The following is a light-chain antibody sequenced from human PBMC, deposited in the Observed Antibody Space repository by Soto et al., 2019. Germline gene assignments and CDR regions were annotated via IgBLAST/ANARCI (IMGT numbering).Light chain of an antibody. CDR3: QQYNNGPRT. Sequence: EIVMTQSPATLSVSPGERATLSCRASQSFSSTLAWYQQKPGQAPRLLIYGASTRATGIPARFSGSGSGTEFTLTISSLQSEDFAVYYCQQYNNGPRTFGQGTKVEIK. CDR2: GAS. J-gene: IGKJ1*01. CDR1: QSFSST. V-gene: IGKV3-15*01.